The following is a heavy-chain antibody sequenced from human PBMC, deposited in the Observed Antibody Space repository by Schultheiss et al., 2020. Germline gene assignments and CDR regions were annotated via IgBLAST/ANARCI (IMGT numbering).Heavy chain of an antibody. Sequence: GESLKISCAASGFTFSNAWMNWVRQAPGKGLEWVGRIKSKTDGGTTDYAAPVKGRFTISRDDSKNTLYLQMNSLRAEDTAVYYCAKGYNWNEHYWGQGTLVTVSS. D-gene: IGHD1-1*01. CDR1: GFTFSNAW. CDR2: IKSKTDGGTT. V-gene: IGHV3-15*07. J-gene: IGHJ4*02. CDR3: AKGYNWNEHY.